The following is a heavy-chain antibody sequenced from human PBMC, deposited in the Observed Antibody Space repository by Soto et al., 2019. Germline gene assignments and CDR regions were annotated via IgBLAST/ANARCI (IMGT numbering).Heavy chain of an antibody. J-gene: IGHJ3*02. CDR1: GYTFTSYA. CDR3: ARDLGGMDI. D-gene: IGHD3-10*01. V-gene: IGHV1-3*01. CDR2: INAGNGNT. Sequence: QVQLVQSGAEVKKPGASVKVSCKASGYTFTSYAMHWVRQAPGQRLEWMGWINAGNGNTKYSQKFQGRVTITRDTSASTVYMELSSLRSEDTALYYCARDLGGMDIWGQGTMVTVSS.